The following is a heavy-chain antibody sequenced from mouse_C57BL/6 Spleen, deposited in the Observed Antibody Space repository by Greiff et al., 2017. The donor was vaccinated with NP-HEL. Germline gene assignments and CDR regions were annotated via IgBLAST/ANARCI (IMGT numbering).Heavy chain of an antibody. Sequence: EVKLVESGGGLVKPGGSLKLSCAASGFTFSSYAMSWVRQTPEKRLEWVATISDGGSYTYYPDNVKGRFTISRDNAKNNLYLQMSHLKSEDTAMYYCARDRDYDGYYWYFDVWGTGTTVTVSS. CDR1: GFTFSSYA. CDR2: ISDGGSYT. D-gene: IGHD2-3*01. J-gene: IGHJ1*03. CDR3: ARDRDYDGYYWYFDV. V-gene: IGHV5-4*01.